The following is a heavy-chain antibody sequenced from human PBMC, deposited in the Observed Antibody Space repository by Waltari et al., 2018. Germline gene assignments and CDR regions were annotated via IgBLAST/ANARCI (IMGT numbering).Heavy chain of an antibody. CDR1: GYSFIKYW. Sequence: EVQLVQSGAEVKKPGESLKISCKGSGYSFIKYWIGWVRQMPGKGLEWMGIVFPNDSDTRYRPSFQGNVTISADKSINTAYRQWSSLKASDIATYYCVRHSRGGKNYGFDYWGQGTLVTVSS. J-gene: IGHJ4*02. CDR2: VFPNDSDT. V-gene: IGHV5-51*01. CDR3: VRHSRGGKNYGFDY. D-gene: IGHD5-18*01.